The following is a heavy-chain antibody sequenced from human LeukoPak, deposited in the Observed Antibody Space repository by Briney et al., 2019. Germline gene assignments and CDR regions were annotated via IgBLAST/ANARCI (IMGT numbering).Heavy chain of an antibody. CDR2: ISGSGGST. J-gene: IGHJ6*03. Sequence: GGSLRLSCAASGFTFSSYDMHWVRQATGKGLEWVSAISGSGGSTYYADSVKGRFTISRDNSKNTLYLQMNSLRAEDTAVYYCAKHLGLVIYYYYYMDVWGKGTTVTVSS. CDR1: GFTFSSYD. V-gene: IGHV3-23*01. D-gene: IGHD3-9*01. CDR3: AKHLGLVIYYYYYMDV.